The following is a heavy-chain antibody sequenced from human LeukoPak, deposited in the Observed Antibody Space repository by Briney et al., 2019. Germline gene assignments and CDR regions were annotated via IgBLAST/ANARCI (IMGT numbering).Heavy chain of an antibody. CDR1: GGSFSNYY. J-gene: IGHJ5*02. D-gene: IGHD3-10*01. CDR3: ARTSVYYYGSGSYLKRRYNWFDP. Sequence: SETLSLTCAVYGGSFSNYYWTWIRQPPGKGLEWIGEINHSGSTNYNPSLKSRVTISVDTSKNQFSLKLSSVTAADTAMYYCARTSVYYYGSGSYLKRRYNWFDPWGQGTLVTVSS. V-gene: IGHV4-34*01. CDR2: INHSGST.